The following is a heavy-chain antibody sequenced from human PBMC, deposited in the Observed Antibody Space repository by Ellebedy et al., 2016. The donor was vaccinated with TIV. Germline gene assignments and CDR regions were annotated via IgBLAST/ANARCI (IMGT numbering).Heavy chain of an antibody. CDR2: IYYSGTT. Sequence: SETLSLXXTVSGGSISSYYWSWIRQPPGKGLEWIGYIYYSGTTNYNPSLKSRVTISVDTSKNQFSLMLRSVTAADTAVYYCARGNWGSGSTNFDYWGLGTLVTVSS. J-gene: IGHJ4*02. D-gene: IGHD7-27*01. CDR3: ARGNWGSGSTNFDY. V-gene: IGHV4-59*01. CDR1: GGSISSYY.